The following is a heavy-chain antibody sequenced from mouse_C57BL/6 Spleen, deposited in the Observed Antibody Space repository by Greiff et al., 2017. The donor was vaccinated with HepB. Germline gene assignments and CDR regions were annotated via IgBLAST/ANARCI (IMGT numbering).Heavy chain of an antibody. Sequence: EVKLQESGPGLVKPSQSLSLTCSVTGYSITSGYYWNWIRQFPGNKLEWMGYISYDGSNNYNPSLKNRISITRDTSKNQFFLKLNSVTTEDTATYYCARGIYYYGSSLFDYWGQGTTLTVSS. CDR3: ARGIYYYGSSLFDY. J-gene: IGHJ2*01. D-gene: IGHD1-1*01. CDR2: ISYDGSN. V-gene: IGHV3-6*01. CDR1: GYSITSGYY.